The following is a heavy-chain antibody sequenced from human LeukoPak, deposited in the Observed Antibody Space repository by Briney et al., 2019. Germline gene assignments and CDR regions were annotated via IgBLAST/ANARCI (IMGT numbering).Heavy chain of an antibody. V-gene: IGHV1-69*13. CDR2: IIPIFGTA. Sequence: ASVKVSCKASGGTFSSYAISWVRQAPGQGLEWMGGIIPIFGTANYAQKFQGRVTITADESTSTAYMELSSLRSEDTAVYYCARDLIDSGSSGDAFDIWGQGTMVTVSS. D-gene: IGHD1-26*01. CDR1: GGTFSSYA. CDR3: ARDLIDSGSSGDAFDI. J-gene: IGHJ3*02.